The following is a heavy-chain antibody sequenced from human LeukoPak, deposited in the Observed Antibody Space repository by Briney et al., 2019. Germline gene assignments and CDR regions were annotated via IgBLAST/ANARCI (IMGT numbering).Heavy chain of an antibody. V-gene: IGHV1-18*01. J-gene: IGHJ4*02. D-gene: IGHD3-10*01. Sequence: GASVKVSCKASGYTFNSYLISWVRQVPGQGLERMGWISGHNGNTDYAQKFKDRVTLTTDTSTSTACMELRSLTSDDTAVYYCARIWAEFQLVSDFWGQGTLITVSP. CDR2: ISGHNGNT. CDR1: GYTFNSYL. CDR3: ARIWAEFQLVSDF.